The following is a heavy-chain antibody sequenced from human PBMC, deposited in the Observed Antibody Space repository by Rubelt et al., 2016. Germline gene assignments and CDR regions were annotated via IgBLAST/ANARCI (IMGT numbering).Heavy chain of an antibody. CDR1: GGSFSGYY. CDR3: AREGCSSTSCYDY. Sequence: QVQLQQWGAGLLKPSETLSLTCAVYGGSFSGYYWSWIRQPPGKGLEWIGEINHSGSTNYNPSLKSRVTISVDTSKNQFSLKLSSVTAADTAVYYCAREGCSSTSCYDYWGQGTLVTVSS. V-gene: IGHV4-34*01. D-gene: IGHD2-2*01. J-gene: IGHJ4*02. CDR2: INHSGST.